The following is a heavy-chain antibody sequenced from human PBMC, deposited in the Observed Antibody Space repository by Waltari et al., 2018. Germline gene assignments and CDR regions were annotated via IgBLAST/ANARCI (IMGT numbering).Heavy chain of an antibody. J-gene: IGHJ5*02. V-gene: IGHV4-39*07. CDR2: IYYSGSN. CDR1: GGSISSSSYY. Sequence: QLQLQESGPGLVKPSETLSLTCTVSGGSISSSSYYWGWIRQPPGTGLEWIGSIYYSGSNDYKPSLKSRVTRSVDTSKNQFSLKLSSVTAADTAVYYCAREEFDWLGRGWFDPWGQGTLVTVSS. CDR3: AREEFDWLGRGWFDP. D-gene: IGHD3-9*01.